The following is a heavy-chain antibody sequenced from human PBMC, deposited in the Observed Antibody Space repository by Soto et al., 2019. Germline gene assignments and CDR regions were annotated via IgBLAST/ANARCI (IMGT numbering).Heavy chain of an antibody. CDR2: VWYDGTTK. Sequence: QVQLVESGGGVVQPGTSLRLSCAASGSTFSNYGMHWVRQAPGKGLEWVAVVWYDGTTKLYPDSVKGRFTISRDNSDNNLYLQMNSLRVVDTSVYHCSTMDSYYRVVFWGQGTLVTVSS. V-gene: IGHV3-33*01. D-gene: IGHD1-26*01. CDR3: STMDSYYRVVF. J-gene: IGHJ4*02. CDR1: GSTFSNYG.